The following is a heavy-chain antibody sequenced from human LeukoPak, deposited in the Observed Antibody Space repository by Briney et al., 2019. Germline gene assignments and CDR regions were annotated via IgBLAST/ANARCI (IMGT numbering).Heavy chain of an antibody. J-gene: IGHJ6*02. V-gene: IGHV3-7*01. CDR2: IKQDGSEN. CDR3: ARDGYYYYYGMDV. CDR1: GFTFSSYW. Sequence: GGSLRLSCAASGFTFSSYWMSWVRQAPGKGLEWVANIKQDGSENYYVDSVKGRFTISRDNAKNSLYLQMNSLRAEDTAVYYCARDGYYYYYGMDVWGQGTTVTVSS.